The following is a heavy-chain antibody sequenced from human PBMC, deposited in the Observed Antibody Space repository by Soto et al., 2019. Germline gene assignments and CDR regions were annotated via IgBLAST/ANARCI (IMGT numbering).Heavy chain of an antibody. CDR2: ISSGSMTI. V-gene: IGHV3-48*01. J-gene: IGHJ3*02. D-gene: IGHD3-3*01. CDR1: GFSFNSYS. CDR3: ARSAFGVVTQDAFDI. Sequence: EVQLVESGGGLVQPGGSLRLSCVASGFSFNSYSMNWVRQAPGKGLEWVSYISSGSMTIYYADSVKGRFTISREKPKNSLFLQMNSLRAEDTAVYYCARSAFGVVTQDAFDIWGQGTMVTVSS.